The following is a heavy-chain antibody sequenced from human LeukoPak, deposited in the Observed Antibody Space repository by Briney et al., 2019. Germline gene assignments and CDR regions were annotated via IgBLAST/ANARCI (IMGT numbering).Heavy chain of an antibody. CDR1: GYTFTSYG. CDR3: ARGKYYYDSSGGMDV. CDR2: ISAYNGNT. Sequence: ASVKVSCKASGYTFTSYGISWVRQAPGQGLEWMGWISAYNGNTNYAQKLQGRVTMTTDTSTSTAYMELSRLRSDDTAVYYCARGKYYYDSSGGMDVWGQGTTVTVSS. J-gene: IGHJ6*02. V-gene: IGHV1-18*01. D-gene: IGHD3-22*01.